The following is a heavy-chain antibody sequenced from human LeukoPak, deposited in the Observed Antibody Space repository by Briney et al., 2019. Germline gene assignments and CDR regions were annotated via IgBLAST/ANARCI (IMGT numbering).Heavy chain of an antibody. J-gene: IGHJ3*02. Sequence: GGSLRLSCAASGFTFSSYSMNWVRQAPGKGLEWVSSISSSSSYIYYADSVKGRFTISRDNAKNSLYLQMNSLRAEDTAVYYCARDTLPVGTGLRFLEWPGGDAFDIWGQGTMVTVSS. CDR3: ARDTLPVGTGLRFLEWPGGDAFDI. CDR1: GFTFSSYS. V-gene: IGHV3-21*01. CDR2: ISSSSSYI. D-gene: IGHD3-3*01.